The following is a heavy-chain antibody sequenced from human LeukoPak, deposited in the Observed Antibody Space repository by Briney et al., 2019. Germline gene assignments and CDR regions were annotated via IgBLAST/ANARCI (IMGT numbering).Heavy chain of an antibody. Sequence: SETLSLTCAVYGGSFSGYYWSWTRQPPGKGLEWIGEINHSGSTNYNPSLKSRVTISVDTSKNQFSLKLSSVTAADTAVYYCARGPLTMRSNWFDPWGQGTLVTVSS. V-gene: IGHV4-34*01. CDR2: INHSGST. D-gene: IGHD2/OR15-2a*01. CDR3: ARGPLTMRSNWFDP. CDR1: GGSFSGYY. J-gene: IGHJ5*02.